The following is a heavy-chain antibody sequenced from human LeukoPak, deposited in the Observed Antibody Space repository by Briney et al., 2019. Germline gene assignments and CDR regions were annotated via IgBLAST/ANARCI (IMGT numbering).Heavy chain of an antibody. D-gene: IGHD3-10*01. CDR1: GYTFTGYY. V-gene: IGHV1-2*02. CDR2: INPNSGGT. CDR3: ARFLSQSGSFDI. Sequence: ASVKVSCKASGYTFTGYYMHWVRQAPGQGLEWMGWINPNSGGTNYAQKFQGRVTMTRDTSISTAYMELSRVRSDDTAVYYCARFLSQSGSFDIWGQGTMVTVSS. J-gene: IGHJ3*02.